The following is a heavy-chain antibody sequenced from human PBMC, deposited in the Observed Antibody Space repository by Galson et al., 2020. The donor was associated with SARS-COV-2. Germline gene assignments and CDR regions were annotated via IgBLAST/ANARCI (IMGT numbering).Heavy chain of an antibody. CDR1: GGSISSYY. V-gene: IGHV4-59*08. D-gene: IGHD2-15*01. CDR2: IYYSGST. J-gene: IGHJ3*02. CDR3: ARRGLGYCSGGSCNNAFDI. Sequence: SETLSLTCTVSGGSISSYYWSWIRQPPGKGLEWIGYIYYSGSTTYNPSLKSRVTISVDTSKNQFSLKLSSVTAADTAVYYCARRGLGYCSGGSCNNAFDIWGQGTMVTVSS.